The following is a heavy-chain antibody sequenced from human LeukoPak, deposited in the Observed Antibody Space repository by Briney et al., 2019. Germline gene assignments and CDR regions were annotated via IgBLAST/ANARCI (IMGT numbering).Heavy chain of an antibody. CDR2: IIPIFGTA. CDR1: GGTFSSYA. CDR3: ARGPYYYYYMDV. J-gene: IGHJ6*03. V-gene: IGHV1-69*05. Sequence: SVKVSCKASGGTFSSYAISWVRQAPGQGLEWMGGIIPIFGTANYAQKFQGRVTITTDESTSTAYMELSSLRSGDTAVYYCARGPYYYYYMDVWGKGTTVTVSS.